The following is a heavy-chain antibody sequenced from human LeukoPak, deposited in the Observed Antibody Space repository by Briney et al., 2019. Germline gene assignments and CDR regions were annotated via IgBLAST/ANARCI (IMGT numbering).Heavy chain of an antibody. Sequence: GGSLRLSCAASGFTFSGYGMHWVRQAPGKGLEWVAVIWYDGSKKYYADSVKGRFTISRDNSKNTLYLQMNSLRAEDTAVYYCAKDGGRNCGSDCFPIDYWGQGTLVTVSS. CDR1: GFTFSGYG. CDR2: IWYDGSKK. CDR3: AKDGGRNCGSDCFPIDY. J-gene: IGHJ4*02. D-gene: IGHD2-21*02. V-gene: IGHV3-33*06.